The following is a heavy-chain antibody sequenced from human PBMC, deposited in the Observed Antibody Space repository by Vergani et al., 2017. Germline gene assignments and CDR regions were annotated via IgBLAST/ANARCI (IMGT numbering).Heavy chain of an antibody. V-gene: IGHV4-39*07. Sequence: QLQLQESGPGLVKPSETLSLTCTVSGGSISSSSYYWGWIRQPPGKGLEWIGSIYYSGSTYYNPSLKSRVTISVDTSKNQFSLKLSSVTAADTAVYYCARREGEFWYFDLWGRGTLVTVSS. CDR2: IYYSGST. J-gene: IGHJ2*01. D-gene: IGHD3-16*01. CDR3: ARREGEFWYFDL. CDR1: GGSISSSSYY.